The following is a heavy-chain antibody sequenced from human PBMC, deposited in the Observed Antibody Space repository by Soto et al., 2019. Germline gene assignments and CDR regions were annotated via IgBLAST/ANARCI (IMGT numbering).Heavy chain of an antibody. CDR1: GFTFSSYG. Sequence: GGSLRLSCAASGFTFSSYGMSWVRQAPGKGLEWVSGISGSTGATYYADSVQGRFTISRDNSKNTLYLQMNSLRVEDTAIYYCAKELSTSTWALPQQWGQGT. D-gene: IGHD6-13*01. CDR2: ISGSTGAT. CDR3: AKELSTSTWALPQQ. V-gene: IGHV3-23*01. J-gene: IGHJ1*01.